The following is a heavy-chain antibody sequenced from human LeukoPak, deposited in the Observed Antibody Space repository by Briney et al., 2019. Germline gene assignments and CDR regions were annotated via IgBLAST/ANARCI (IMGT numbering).Heavy chain of an antibody. CDR1: GGSISSGGYY. V-gene: IGHV4-31*03. J-gene: IGHJ4*02. Sequence: SETLSLTCTVSGGSISSGGYYWSWIRQHPGKGLEWIGYIYYSGSTYYNPSLKSRVTISVDTSKNQFSLKLSSVTAADTAVYYCARGDGDSYYFDYWGQGTLVTVSS. CDR3: ARGDGDSYYFDY. D-gene: IGHD4-17*01. CDR2: IYYSGST.